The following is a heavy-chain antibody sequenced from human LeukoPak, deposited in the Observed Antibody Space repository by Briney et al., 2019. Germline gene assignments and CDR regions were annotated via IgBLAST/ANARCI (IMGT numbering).Heavy chain of an antibody. Sequence: SETLSLTCTVSGGSISSGSYYWSWIRQPAGKGLEWIGRIYTSGSTNYNPSLKSRVTISVDTSKNQFSLKLSSVTAADTAVYYCASMRWGNDYWSQGTLVTVSS. CDR2: IYTSGST. V-gene: IGHV4-61*02. J-gene: IGHJ4*02. CDR3: ASMRWGNDY. D-gene: IGHD7-27*01. CDR1: GGSISSGSYY.